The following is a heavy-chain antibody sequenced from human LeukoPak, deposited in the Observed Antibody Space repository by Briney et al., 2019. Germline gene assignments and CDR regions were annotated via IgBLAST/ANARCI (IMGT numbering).Heavy chain of an antibody. CDR3: ATTNEYDCWSGLDY. CDR1: GGTFSSYS. D-gene: IGHD3-3*01. V-gene: IGHV1-69*02. CDR2: TIPVLGIA. Sequence: TSLKVSCKASGGTFSSYSISWVRKAPGQGLEWMGRTIPVLGIANYAQTFKGRVTITADKSTSTLYMELNSLRSEDTAVYYCATTNEYDCWSGLDYWGQGTLVTVSS. J-gene: IGHJ4*02.